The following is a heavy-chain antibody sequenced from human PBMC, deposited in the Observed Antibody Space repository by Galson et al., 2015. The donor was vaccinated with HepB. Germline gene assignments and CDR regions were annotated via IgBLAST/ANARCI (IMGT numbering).Heavy chain of an antibody. CDR3: ARDLVLPHSVTPGSYWYFDL. D-gene: IGHD4-17*01. CDR2: IIPIFGTA. CDR1: GGTFSSYA. J-gene: IGHJ2*01. V-gene: IGHV1-69*13. Sequence: SVKVSCKASGGTFSSYAISWVRQAPGQGLEWMGGIIPIFGTANYAQKFQGRVTITADESTSTAYMELSSLRSEDTAVYYCARDLVLPHSVTPGSYWYFDLWGRGTLVTVSS.